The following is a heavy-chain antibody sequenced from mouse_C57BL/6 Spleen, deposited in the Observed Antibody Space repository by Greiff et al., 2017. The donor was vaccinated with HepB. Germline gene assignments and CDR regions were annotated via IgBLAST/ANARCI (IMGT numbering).Heavy chain of an antibody. Sequence: QVQLQQSGAELARPGASVKLSCKASGYTFTSYGISWVKQRTGQGLEWIGEIYPRSGNTYYNEKFKGKATLTADKSSSTAYMELRSLTSEESAVYFCAREGSNYLFAYWGQGTLVTVSA. CDR2: IYPRSGNT. D-gene: IGHD2-5*01. V-gene: IGHV1-81*01. CDR3: AREGSNYLFAY. J-gene: IGHJ3*01. CDR1: GYTFTSYG.